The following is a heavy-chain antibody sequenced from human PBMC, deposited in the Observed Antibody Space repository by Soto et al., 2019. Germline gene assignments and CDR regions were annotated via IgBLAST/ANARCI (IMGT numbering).Heavy chain of an antibody. D-gene: IGHD6-25*01. CDR2: ISYAGDYK. J-gene: IGHJ4*02. CDR1: GFNFRGFT. Sequence: QVHLVESGGGVVQPGGSLRLSCAASGFNFRGFTMHWVRQAPGKGLEWLSVISYAGDYKNYADSVRGRISISRDNSKNTLFLQMNSLRPDDTAVYFCAREPWGYSGSAKHFDYWGQGSLVIVSS. V-gene: IGHV3-30-3*01. CDR3: AREPWGYSGSAKHFDY.